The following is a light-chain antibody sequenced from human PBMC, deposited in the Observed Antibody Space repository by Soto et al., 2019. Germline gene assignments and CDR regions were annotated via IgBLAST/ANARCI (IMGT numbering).Light chain of an antibody. CDR1: SSNIGAGYD. V-gene: IGLV1-40*01. CDR3: QSYDSSLSAVV. CDR2: GNS. J-gene: IGLJ2*01. Sequence: QSVLTQPPSVSGAPGQRVTISCTGSSSNIGAGYDVLWYHQLPGTTPKLLIYGNSNRPSGVPDRFSGSKSGTSASLAITGLQAEDEADYHCQSYDSSLSAVVFGGGTQLTVL.